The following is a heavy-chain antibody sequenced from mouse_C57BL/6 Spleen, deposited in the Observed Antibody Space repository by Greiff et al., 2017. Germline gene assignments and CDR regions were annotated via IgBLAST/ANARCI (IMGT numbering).Heavy chain of an antibody. CDR3: ARNCGSSYDFDY. Sequence: VQLQQPGAELVKPGASVKLSCKASGYTFTSYWMHWVKQRPGQGLEWIGMIHPNSGSTNYNEKFKSKATLTVDKSSSTAYMQLSSLTSEDSAVYYCARNCGSSYDFDYWGQGTTLTVSS. CDR1: GYTFTSYW. V-gene: IGHV1-64*01. J-gene: IGHJ2*01. CDR2: IHPNSGST. D-gene: IGHD1-1*01.